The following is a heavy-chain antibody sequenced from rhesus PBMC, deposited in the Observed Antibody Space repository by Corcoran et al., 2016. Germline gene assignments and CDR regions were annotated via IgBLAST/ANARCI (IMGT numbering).Heavy chain of an antibody. Sequence: QVQLQESGPGVVKPSETLSLTCAVYGGSISSGYDWSWIRQPPGKGLEWIGSFYGSSGCTNYNPSLNNRVTMSKDASKNQFSLKLSSVTAADTAVYYCARGTYYYDSGYSDYWGQGVLVTVSS. V-gene: IGHV4-76*01. CDR3: ARGTYYYDSGYSDY. CDR2: FYGSSGCT. J-gene: IGHJ4*01. D-gene: IGHD3-28*01. CDR1: GGSISSGYD.